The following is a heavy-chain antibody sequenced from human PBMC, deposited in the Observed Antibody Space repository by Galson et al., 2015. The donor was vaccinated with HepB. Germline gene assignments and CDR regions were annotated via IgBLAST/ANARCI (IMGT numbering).Heavy chain of an antibody. CDR1: GFTFSSYS. Sequence: SLRLSCAASGFTFSSYSMSWVRQAPGKGLEWVSSISSSSSYIYYADSVKGRFTISRDNAKNSLYLQMNSLRAEDTAVYYCARELWFGESDDYWGQGTLVTVSS. J-gene: IGHJ4*02. CDR2: ISSSSSYI. V-gene: IGHV3-21*01. CDR3: ARELWFGESDDY. D-gene: IGHD3-10*01.